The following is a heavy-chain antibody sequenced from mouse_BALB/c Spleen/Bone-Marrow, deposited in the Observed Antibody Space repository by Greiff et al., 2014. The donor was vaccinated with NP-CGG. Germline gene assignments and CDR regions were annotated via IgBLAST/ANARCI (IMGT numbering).Heavy chain of an antibody. CDR2: IWRGGST. CDR3: AKNVGYCYGSRYDARDY. Sequence: QVQLQQSGPSLVQPSQSLSITCTVSGFSLTSSGVHWVRQSPGKGLEWLGVIWRGGSTDYNAAFMSRLSITKDNSKSQVFFKMNSLQAEDSAIYYCAKNVGYCYGSRYDARDYWGQGTSVTVSA. D-gene: IGHD1-1*01. CDR1: GFSLTSSG. J-gene: IGHJ4*01. V-gene: IGHV2-5-1*01.